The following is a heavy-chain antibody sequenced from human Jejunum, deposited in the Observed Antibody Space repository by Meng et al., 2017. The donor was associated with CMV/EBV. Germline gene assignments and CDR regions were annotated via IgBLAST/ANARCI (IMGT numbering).Heavy chain of an antibody. V-gene: IGHV3-23*01. CDR2: VSGTGATT. CDR3: AKFRTTMMASTYDY. Sequence: SGFTFSTYAMSWVRQAPGKGLEWVSTVSGTGATTYYADSVKGQFTISRGNSKNTLYLQMNNLRVDDTAVYYCAKFRTTMMASTYDYWGQGILVTVSS. D-gene: IGHD3-22*01. CDR1: GFTFSTYA. J-gene: IGHJ4*02.